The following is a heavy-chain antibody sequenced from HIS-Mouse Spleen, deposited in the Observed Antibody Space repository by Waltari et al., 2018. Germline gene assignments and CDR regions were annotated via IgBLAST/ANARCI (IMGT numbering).Heavy chain of an antibody. CDR2: LYYSGST. CDR3: AREIPYSSSWYDWYFDL. V-gene: IGHV4-39*07. J-gene: IGHJ2*01. D-gene: IGHD6-13*01. Sequence: QLQLQESGPGLVSPSESRALNCTVSGSSSSSRRYSWGWIRQPPGKGLEWIGSLYYSGSTYYNPSLKSRVTISVDTSKNQFSLKLSSVTAADTAVYYCAREIPYSSSWYDWYFDLWGRGTLVTVSS. CDR1: GSSSSSRRYS.